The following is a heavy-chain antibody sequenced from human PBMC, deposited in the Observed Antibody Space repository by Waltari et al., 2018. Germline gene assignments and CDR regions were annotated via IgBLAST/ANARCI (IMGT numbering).Heavy chain of an antibody. J-gene: IGHJ3*02. V-gene: IGHV3-48*01. CDR2: ISPTGETI. Sequence: QLVESGGGLVKPGESLRLSCVASGHSSQNSSFQWVRQTPGRDLEWLAYISPTGETIYYSASVQGRFVVSRDNSRNTLFLQMAHLSADDTALYYCACSFGASFYKTFDIWGQGTTVTVSS. CDR3: ACSFGASFYKTFDI. CDR1: GHSSQNSS. D-gene: IGHD2-2*01.